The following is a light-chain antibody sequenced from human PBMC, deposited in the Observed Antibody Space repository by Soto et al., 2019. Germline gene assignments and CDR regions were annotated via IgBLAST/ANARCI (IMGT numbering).Light chain of an antibody. CDR3: QQDDDYPIT. Sequence: TQTLPSLSASVGDRVPITCQASQDIRNYLNLYQQKPGKAPKLLIYDASNLETGVPSRFSGSGSGTDFTFTISSLQPEDITTYHCQQDDDYPITFGQGTRLEIK. J-gene: IGKJ5*01. CDR2: DAS. CDR1: QDIRNY. V-gene: IGKV1-33*01.